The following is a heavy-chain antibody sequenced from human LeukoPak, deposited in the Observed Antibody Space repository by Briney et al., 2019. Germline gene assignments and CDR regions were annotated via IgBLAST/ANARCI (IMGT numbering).Heavy chain of an antibody. Sequence: ASVKVSCKASGYTFTSYGISWVRQAPGQGLEWMGWISAYNGNTNYAQKLQGRVTMTTDTSTSTAYMELRSLRSDDTAVYYCARDRIAVAFYDAFDIWGQGTMVTVSS. J-gene: IGHJ3*02. V-gene: IGHV1-18*01. CDR1: GYTFTSYG. D-gene: IGHD6-19*01. CDR3: ARDRIAVAFYDAFDI. CDR2: ISAYNGNT.